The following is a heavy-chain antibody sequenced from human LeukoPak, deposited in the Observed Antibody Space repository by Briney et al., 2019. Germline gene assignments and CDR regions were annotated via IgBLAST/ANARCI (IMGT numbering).Heavy chain of an antibody. D-gene: IGHD2-15*01. CDR1: GGSISSYY. J-gene: IGHJ3*02. CDR3: ARDCSGGSCYPNDAFDI. Sequence: PSETLSLTCTVSGGSISSYYWSWIRQPPGKGLEWIGYIYYSGSTNYNPSLKSRVTISVDTSKNQFSLKLSSVTAADTAVYYCARDCSGGSCYPNDAFDIWGQGTMVTVSS. CDR2: IYYSGST. V-gene: IGHV4-59*01.